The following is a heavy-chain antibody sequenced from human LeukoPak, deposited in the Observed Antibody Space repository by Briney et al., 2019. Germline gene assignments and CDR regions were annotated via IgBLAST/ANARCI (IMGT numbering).Heavy chain of an antibody. CDR1: GFTFSSYT. V-gene: IGHV3-23*01. CDR3: AKDGGLWVSAHWGDS. CDR2: ITTSEGNT. J-gene: IGHJ4*02. D-gene: IGHD7-27*01. Sequence: PGGSLRLSCAVSGFTFSSYTMSWVRQAPGKGLEWVSTITTSEGNTYYADSVKGRFTVSRDNSKNTLLLQMNTLRAEDTAVYYCAKDGGLWVSAHWGDSWGRGTLVTVSS.